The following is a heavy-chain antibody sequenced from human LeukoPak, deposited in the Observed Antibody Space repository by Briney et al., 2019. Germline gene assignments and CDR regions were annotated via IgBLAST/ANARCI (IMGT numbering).Heavy chain of an antibody. D-gene: IGHD1-1*01. CDR3: ASNPPNTGDFYY. CDR2: MSPNSGDT. V-gene: IGHV1-8*01. CDR1: GYTFTSFD. Sequence: ASVKVSCKASGYTFTSFDINWLRQAPGQGLEWMGWMSPNSGDTGYAQKFQGRVSMTRDTSISTAYMELSSLRSEDTAVYYCASNPPNTGDFYYWGLGSLVTVSS. J-gene: IGHJ4*02.